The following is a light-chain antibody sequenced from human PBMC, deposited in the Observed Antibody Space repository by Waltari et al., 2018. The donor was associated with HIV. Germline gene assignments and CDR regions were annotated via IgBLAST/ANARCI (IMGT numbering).Light chain of an antibody. V-gene: IGKV1-27*01. J-gene: IGKJ1*01. CDR3: QKYDSAPRT. CDR1: QDISNY. CDR2: AAS. Sequence: DIQMTQSPSSLSASVGDRVTITCRASQDISNYLAWYQQKPGKIPKLLIYAASSLHSGVQSRFSGSGSGTDFTLTIGGLQPEDVATYYCQKYDSAPRTFGQGTKVEIK.